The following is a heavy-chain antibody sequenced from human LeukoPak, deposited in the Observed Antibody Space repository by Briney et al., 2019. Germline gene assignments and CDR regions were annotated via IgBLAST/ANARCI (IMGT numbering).Heavy chain of an antibody. CDR3: ARDGEPYDFWSGYYLSFLGWFDP. CDR1: GGSISSSRYY. V-gene: IGHV4-39*07. J-gene: IGHJ5*02. CDR2: IYYRGST. Sequence: SETLSLTCTVSGGSISSSRYYWVWIRQPPGKGLEWFGSIYYRGSTYYNPSLKSRVTISVDTSKNQFSLKLSSVTAADTAVYYCARDGEPYDFWSGYYLSFLGWFDPWGQGTLVTVSS. D-gene: IGHD3-3*01.